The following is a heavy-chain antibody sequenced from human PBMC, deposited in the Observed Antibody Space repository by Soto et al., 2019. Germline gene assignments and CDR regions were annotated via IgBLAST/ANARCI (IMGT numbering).Heavy chain of an antibody. CDR3: ATWLVTAYYYYYGMDV. J-gene: IGHJ6*02. CDR1: GGTFSSYT. D-gene: IGHD6-19*01. CDR2: IIPILGIA. V-gene: IGHV1-69*02. Sequence: ASVKVSCKASGGTFSSYTISWVRQAPGQGLEWMGRIIPILGIANYAQKFQGRVTMTRDTSTSTVYMELSSLRSEDTAVYYCATWLVTAYYYYYGMDVWGQGTTVTVSS.